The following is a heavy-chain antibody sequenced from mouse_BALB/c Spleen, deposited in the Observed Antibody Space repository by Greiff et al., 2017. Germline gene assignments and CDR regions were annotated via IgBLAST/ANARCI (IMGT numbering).Heavy chain of an antibody. CDR2: ISSGGST. CDR1: GFTFSSYA. CDR3: ARGYGNYVTWYFDV. D-gene: IGHD2-10*02. Sequence: EVQRVESGGGLVKPGGSLKLSCAASGFTFSSYAMSWVRQTPEKRLEWVASISSGGSTYYPDSVKGRFTISRDNARNILYLQMSSLRSEDTAMYYCARGYGNYVTWYFDVWGAGTTVTVSS. V-gene: IGHV5-6-5*01. J-gene: IGHJ1*01.